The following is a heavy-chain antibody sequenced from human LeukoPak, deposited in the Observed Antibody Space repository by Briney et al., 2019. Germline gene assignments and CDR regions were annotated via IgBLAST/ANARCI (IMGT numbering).Heavy chain of an antibody. D-gene: IGHD6-19*01. CDR3: ARSTPPDSSGWSPPIGY. Sequence: ASVKVSCKASGYTFTSYYMHWVRQAPGQGLEWMGIINPSGGSTNYAQKFQGRVTITTDESTSTAYMELSSLRSEDTAVYYCARSTPPDSSGWSPPIGYWGQGTLVTVSS. CDR2: INPSGGST. J-gene: IGHJ4*02. CDR1: GYTFTSYY. V-gene: IGHV1-46*01.